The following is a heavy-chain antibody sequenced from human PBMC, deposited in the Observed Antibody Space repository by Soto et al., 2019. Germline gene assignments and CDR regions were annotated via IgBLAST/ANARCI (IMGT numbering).Heavy chain of an antibody. D-gene: IGHD6-6*01. J-gene: IGHJ6*03. CDR1: GFTFSSYW. V-gene: IGHV3-74*01. CDR2: INSDGSST. Sequence: GGSLRLSCAASGFTFSSYWMHWVRQAPGKGLVWVSRINSDGSSTSYADSVKGRFTISRDNAKNTLYLQMNSLRAEDTAVYYCARVSSSSSGYNYYYMDVWGKGTTVTVSS. CDR3: ARVSSSSSGYNYYYMDV.